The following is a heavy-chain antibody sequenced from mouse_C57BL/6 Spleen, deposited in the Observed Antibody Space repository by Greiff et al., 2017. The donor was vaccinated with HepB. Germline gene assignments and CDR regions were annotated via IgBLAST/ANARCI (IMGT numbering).Heavy chain of an antibody. D-gene: IGHD1-1*01. CDR1: GYSITSGYY. CDR3: AREPYYGSSYWYFDV. V-gene: IGHV3-6*01. Sequence: DVKLQESGPGLVKPSQSLSLTCSVTGYSITSGYYWNWIRQFPGNKLEWMGYISYDGSNNYNPSLKNRISITRDTSKNQFFLKLNSVTTEDTATYYCAREPYYGSSYWYFDVWGTGTTVTVSS. J-gene: IGHJ1*03. CDR2: ISYDGSN.